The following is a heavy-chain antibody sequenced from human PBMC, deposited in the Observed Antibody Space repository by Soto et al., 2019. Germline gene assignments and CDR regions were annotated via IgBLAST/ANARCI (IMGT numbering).Heavy chain of an antibody. CDR1: GFTFSSYG. CDR2: IWYDGSNK. V-gene: IGHV3-33*01. D-gene: IGHD3-3*01. CDR3: ARDPHETIFGVAPVYYFDY. J-gene: IGHJ4*02. Sequence: QVQLVESGGGVVQPGRSLRLSCAASGFTFSSYGMHWVRQAPGKGLEWVAVIWYDGSNKYYADSVKGRFTISRDNSKNTLYLQMNSLRADDTAVYYCARDPHETIFGVAPVYYFDYWGQGTLVTVSS.